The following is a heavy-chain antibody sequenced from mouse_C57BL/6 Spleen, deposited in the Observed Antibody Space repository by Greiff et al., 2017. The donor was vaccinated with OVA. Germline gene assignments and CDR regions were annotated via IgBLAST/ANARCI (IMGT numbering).Heavy chain of an antibody. J-gene: IGHJ1*03. CDR1: GFTFSDYG. CDR2: ISSGSSTI. CDR3: ASSTRGYFDV. V-gene: IGHV5-17*01. D-gene: IGHD5-1*01. Sequence: EVKLMESGGGLVKPGGSLKLSCAASGFTFSDYGMHWVRQAPEKGLEWVAYISSGSSTIYYADTVKGRFTISRDNAKNTLFLHMTSLRSEDTAMYYCASSTRGYFDVWGTGTTVTVSS.